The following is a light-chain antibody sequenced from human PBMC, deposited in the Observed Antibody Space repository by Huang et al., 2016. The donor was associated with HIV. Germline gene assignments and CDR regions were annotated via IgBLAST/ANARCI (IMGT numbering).Light chain of an antibody. Sequence: DIQMTQSPSTVSASVGDRVTITCRASQSFSSWLSWYQQKPGKAPKLLMYDASSLQSGVPSRFSGSGSGTEFTLTISSLQPDDLATYYCQQYNTYPYTFGQGTKLEIK. CDR3: QQYNTYPYT. CDR1: QSFSSW. V-gene: IGKV1-5*01. J-gene: IGKJ2*01. CDR2: DAS.